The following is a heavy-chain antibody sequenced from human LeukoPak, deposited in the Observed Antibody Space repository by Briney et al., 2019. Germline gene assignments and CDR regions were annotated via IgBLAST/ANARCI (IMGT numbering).Heavy chain of an antibody. CDR2: IYYSGST. D-gene: IGHD4/OR15-4a*01. CDR1: GGSISSYY. CDR3: ARQSGVLNYFDY. J-gene: IGHJ4*02. Sequence: PSETLSLTCTVSGGSISSYYWSWIRQPPGKGLEWIGYIYYSGSTNYNPSLKSRVTISVDTSKNQFSLKLSSVTAADTAVYYCARQSGVLNYFDYWGQGTLVTVSS. V-gene: IGHV4-59*08.